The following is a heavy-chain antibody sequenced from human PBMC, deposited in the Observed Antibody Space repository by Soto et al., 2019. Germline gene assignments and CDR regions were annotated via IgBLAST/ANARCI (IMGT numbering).Heavy chain of an antibody. Sequence: ASVKVSCKASGYTFTGYYMHWVRQAPGQGLEWMGWINPNSGGTNYAQKFQGRVTMTTDTSTSTAYMELRSLRSDDTAVYYCATHIRPHDPFDYWGQGTLVTVSS. D-gene: IGHD2-2*02. J-gene: IGHJ4*02. CDR3: ATHIRPHDPFDY. CDR2: INPNSGGT. CDR1: GYTFTGYY. V-gene: IGHV1-2*02.